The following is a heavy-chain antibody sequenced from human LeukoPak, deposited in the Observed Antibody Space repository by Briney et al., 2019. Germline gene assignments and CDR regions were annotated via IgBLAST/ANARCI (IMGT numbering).Heavy chain of an antibody. J-gene: IGHJ5*02. CDR1: GYTFTSYD. CDR2: MNPNSGNT. CDR3: AVDCGGDFRCWFDP. D-gene: IGHD2-21*02. Sequence: ASVKVSCKASGYTFTSYDINWVRQATGQGLEWMGWMNPNSGNTGYAQKFQGRVTITTDTSTSTAYMELRSLRSDDTAVYYCAVDCGGDFRCWFDPWGQGTLVTVSS. V-gene: IGHV1-8*03.